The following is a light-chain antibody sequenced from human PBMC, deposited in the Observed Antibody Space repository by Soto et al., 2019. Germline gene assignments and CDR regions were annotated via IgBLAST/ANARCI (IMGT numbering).Light chain of an antibody. CDR3: ETWDSNTWV. J-gene: IGLJ3*02. Sequence: QPVLTQSSSASASLGSSVKLTCTLSSGHSSYIIAWHQQQPGKAPRYLMKLEGSGSYNKGSGVPDRFSGSSSGADRYLTISNLPFADEADYYCETWDSNTWVFGGGTKLTVL. V-gene: IGLV4-60*02. CDR1: SGHSSYI. CDR2: LEGSGSY.